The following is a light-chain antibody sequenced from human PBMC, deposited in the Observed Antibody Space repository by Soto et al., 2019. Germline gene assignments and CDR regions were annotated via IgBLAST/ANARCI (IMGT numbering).Light chain of an antibody. CDR1: SSDVGGYNY. J-gene: IGLJ3*02. CDR2: EVS. CDR3: FSYAGGNEWV. Sequence: QSVLTQPPSASGSPGQSVTISCTGTSSDVGGYNYVSWYQQHPGKAPKLMIYEVSKGPSGVPDRFSGSKSGNTASLTVSGLQAEDEADYYCFSYAGGNEWVCGGGTKVTVL. V-gene: IGLV2-8*01.